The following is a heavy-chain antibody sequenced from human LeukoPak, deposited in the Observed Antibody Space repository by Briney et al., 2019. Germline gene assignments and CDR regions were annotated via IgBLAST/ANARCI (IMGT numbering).Heavy chain of an antibody. J-gene: IGHJ4*02. D-gene: IGHD4-11*01. CDR1: GASINSYY. CDR2: IYYSGIT. Sequence: SETLSLTCTVSGASINSYYWSWIRHPPGKGLEWLGYIYYSGITNYNPSLKSRVTISVDTSRNQFSLKLSSVTAADTAVYYCARGMTTVTHWGQGTLVTVSS. V-gene: IGHV4-59*08. CDR3: ARGMTTVTH.